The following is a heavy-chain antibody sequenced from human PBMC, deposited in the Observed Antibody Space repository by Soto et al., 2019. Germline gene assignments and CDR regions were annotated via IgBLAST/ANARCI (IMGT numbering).Heavy chain of an antibody. V-gene: IGHV1-2*02. J-gene: IGHJ3*02. CDR2: INPSSGGT. D-gene: IGHD4-17*01. Sequence: GASVKVSCKASGYPFTGPYIYWVRQAPGQGLEWMGWINPSSGGTEFAEKFQGRVNVTRDTSILTVFLELTRLTSDDTGVYFCARETLRDAMEIWGKGTMVTVSS. CDR3: ARETLRDAMEI. CDR1: GYPFTGPY.